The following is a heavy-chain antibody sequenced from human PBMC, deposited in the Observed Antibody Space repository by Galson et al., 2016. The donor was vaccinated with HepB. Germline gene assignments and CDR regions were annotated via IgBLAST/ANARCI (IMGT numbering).Heavy chain of an antibody. CDR1: GASVSDYY. CDR3: ARVSPARDQWSREFYDY. Sequence: SETLSLTCSVSGASVSDYYWSWIRQSAGKGLEWVGRFYITGTTNYNPSLRSRAATSVDTSANVFSLKLVSVTAADTAIYYCARVSPARDQWSREFYDYWGQGALVTVSS. J-gene: IGHJ4*02. V-gene: IGHV4-4*07. D-gene: IGHD3-10*01. CDR2: FYITGTT.